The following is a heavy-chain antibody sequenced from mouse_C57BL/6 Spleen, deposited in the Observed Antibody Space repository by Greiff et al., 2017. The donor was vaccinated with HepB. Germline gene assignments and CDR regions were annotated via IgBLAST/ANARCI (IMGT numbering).Heavy chain of an antibody. J-gene: IGHJ2*01. V-gene: IGHV5-9-1*02. D-gene: IGHD1-1*01. CDR1: GFTFSSYA. CDR2: ISSGGDYI. CDR3: TREGHYYGSSSFDY. Sequence: EVKLVESGEGLVKPGGSLKLSCAASGFTFSSYAMSWVRQTPEKRLEWVAYISSGGDYIYYADTVKGRFTISRDNARNTLYLQMSSLKSEDTAMYYCTREGHYYGSSSFDYWGQGTTLTVSS.